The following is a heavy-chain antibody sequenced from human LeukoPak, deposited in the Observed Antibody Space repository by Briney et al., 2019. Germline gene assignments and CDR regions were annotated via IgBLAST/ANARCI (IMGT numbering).Heavy chain of an antibody. CDR2: IYTSGST. Sequence: SETLSLTCTVSGGSISSYYWSWIRQPAGKGLEWIGRIYTSGSTNYNPSLKSRVTMSVDTSKNQFSLKLSSMTAADTAVYYCARDVLGYCSSTSCLNWFDPWGQGTLVTVSS. CDR3: ARDVLGYCSSTSCLNWFDP. D-gene: IGHD2-2*01. J-gene: IGHJ5*02. CDR1: GGSISSYY. V-gene: IGHV4-4*07.